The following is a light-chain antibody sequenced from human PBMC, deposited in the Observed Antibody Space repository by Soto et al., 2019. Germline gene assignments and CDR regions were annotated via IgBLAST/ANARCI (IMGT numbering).Light chain of an antibody. CDR1: QTISSW. J-gene: IGKJ1*01. V-gene: IGKV1-5*03. CDR2: KAS. CDR3: QQYNSYSEA. Sequence: PCPRFGCVGDKATTTCLASQTISSWLAWYQQKPGKAPKLLIYKASTLKSGVPSRFSGSGSGTEFTLTISGLQPDDFATYYCQQYNSYSEAFGQGTNVDTK.